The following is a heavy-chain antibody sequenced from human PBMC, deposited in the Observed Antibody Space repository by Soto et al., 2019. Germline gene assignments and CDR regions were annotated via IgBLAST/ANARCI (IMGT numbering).Heavy chain of an antibody. J-gene: IGHJ4*02. CDR1: GFNVMSYW. CDR3: ARDIGFDYVN. CDR2: IKEDGSGI. D-gene: IGHD3-16*01. V-gene: IGHV3-7*01. Sequence: GGSLRLSCAVSGFNVMSYWMSWVRQAPGKGLEWVASIKEDGSGIYYLQSVRGRFTIPRDSAGNALHLAMNYLSAEDTGVYFCARDIGFDYVNWGQGTLVTVSS.